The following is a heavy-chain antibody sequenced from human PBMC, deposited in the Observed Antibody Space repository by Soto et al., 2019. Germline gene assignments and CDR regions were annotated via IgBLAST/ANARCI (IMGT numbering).Heavy chain of an antibody. Sequence: QVQLVQSGAEVKKPGASVKVSCKASGYTFTSYAITWVRQAPGQGLEWMGWINTYNANTNYVQKLQGRVTMTTDTSTSTAYMELRSLRSDDTAVYYCARDRGYCSGGSCSSDWFDPWGQGTLVTVSS. CDR1: GYTFTSYA. CDR3: ARDRGYCSGGSCSSDWFDP. D-gene: IGHD2-15*01. J-gene: IGHJ5*02. V-gene: IGHV1-18*01. CDR2: INTYNANT.